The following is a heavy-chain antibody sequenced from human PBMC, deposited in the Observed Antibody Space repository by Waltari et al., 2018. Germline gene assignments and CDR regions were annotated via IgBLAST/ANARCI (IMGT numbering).Heavy chain of an antibody. CDR3: ARHCIAAAGTDNAFDY. CDR2: IYYSGST. D-gene: IGHD6-13*01. V-gene: IGHV4-39*01. J-gene: IGHJ4*02. CDR1: GGSISSSSYY. Sequence: QLQLQESGPGLVKPSETLSLTCTVSGGSISSSSYYWGWIRQPPGKGLEWIGSIYYSGSTYYNPSLKSRVTISVDTSKNQFSLKLSSVTAADTAVYYCARHCIAAAGTDNAFDYWGQGTLVTVSS.